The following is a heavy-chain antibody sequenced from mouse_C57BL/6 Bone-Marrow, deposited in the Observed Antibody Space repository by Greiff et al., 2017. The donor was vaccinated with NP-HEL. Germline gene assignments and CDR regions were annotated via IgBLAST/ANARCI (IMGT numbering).Heavy chain of an antibody. Sequence: VHLQQPGAELVKPGASVKLSCKASGYTFTSYWMHWVKQRPGQGLEWIGMIHPNSGSTNYNEKFKSKATLTVDKSSSTAYMQLSSLTSEDSAVYYCARRYPPRFAYWGQGTLVTVSA. CDR3: ARRYPPRFAY. D-gene: IGHD1-1*01. CDR2: IHPNSGST. V-gene: IGHV1-64*01. J-gene: IGHJ3*01. CDR1: GYTFTSYW.